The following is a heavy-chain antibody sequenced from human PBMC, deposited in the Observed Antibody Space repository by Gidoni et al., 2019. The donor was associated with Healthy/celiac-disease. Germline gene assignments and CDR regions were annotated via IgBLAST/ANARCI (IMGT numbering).Heavy chain of an antibody. CDR1: GLTCSNAW. J-gene: IGHJ4*02. CDR3: TTVIAAAGTYFDY. Sequence: EVQLVESGGGLVKPGGFLRLSCAASGLTCSNAWRRWVRQAPGKGLEWVGRIKSKTDGGTTDYAAPVKGRFTISRDDSKNTLYLQMNSLKTEDTAVYYCTTVIAAAGTYFDYWGQGTLVTGSS. V-gene: IGHV3-15*01. D-gene: IGHD6-13*01. CDR2: IKSKTDGGTT.